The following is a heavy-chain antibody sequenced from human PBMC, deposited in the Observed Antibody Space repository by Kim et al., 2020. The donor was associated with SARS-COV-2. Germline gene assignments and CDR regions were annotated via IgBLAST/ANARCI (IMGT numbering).Heavy chain of an antibody. D-gene: IGHD1-1*01. CDR2: ISHDERNK. Sequence: GGSLRLSCAASGFTFSSYAMHWVRQAPGEGLEWVAVISHDERNKYYADSVKGRFTISRDNSKNTLYLQMNTLRTEDTAVYYCSREGALYNFDYRGQGTLVTVSS. V-gene: IGHV3-30*04. J-gene: IGHJ4*02. CDR1: GFTFSSYA. CDR3: SREGALYNFDY.